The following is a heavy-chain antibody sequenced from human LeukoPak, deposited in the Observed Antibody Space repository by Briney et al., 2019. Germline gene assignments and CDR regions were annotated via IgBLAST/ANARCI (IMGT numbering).Heavy chain of an antibody. CDR2: IYYSGST. CDR3: ARGRRSGTSFSFDH. CDR1: GGSISSYY. Sequence: PSETLSLTCTVSGGSISSYYWSWIRRPPGKGLEWIGYIYYSGSTNYNPSLKSRVTISVDTSKNQFSLRLSSVTAADTAVYYCARGRRSGTSFSFDHWGQGTLVTVSS. V-gene: IGHV4-59*01. J-gene: IGHJ4*02. D-gene: IGHD2-2*01.